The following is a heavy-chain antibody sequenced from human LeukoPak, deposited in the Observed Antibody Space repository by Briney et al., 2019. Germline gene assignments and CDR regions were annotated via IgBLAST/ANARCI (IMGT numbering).Heavy chain of an antibody. CDR1: GGSISNTNYY. Sequence: KPSETLSLTCTVSGGSISNTNYYWGWIRQPPGKGLEWIGSISYRGSTYYNPSLKSRVTMSVDTSKNQFSLKLSSVTAADTAVYYCARRRGSGSYYYFDYWGQGTLVTVSS. J-gene: IGHJ4*02. CDR2: ISYRGST. D-gene: IGHD3-10*01. CDR3: ARRRGSGSYYYFDY. V-gene: IGHV4-39*07.